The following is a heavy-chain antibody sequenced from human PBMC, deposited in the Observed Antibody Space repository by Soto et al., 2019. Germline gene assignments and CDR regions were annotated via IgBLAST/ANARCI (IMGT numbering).Heavy chain of an antibody. J-gene: IGHJ4*02. CDR3: ARLRRVGYYFDY. Sequence: GGSLRLSCAASGFTFSTYGMHWVRQAPGKGLEWVAVISYDGSDKYYADSVKGRFTISRDSSKNTLYLQMNSLRAEDTAVYYCARLRRVGYYFDYWGQGTLVTVSS. CDR1: GFTFSTYG. CDR2: ISYDGSDK. D-gene: IGHD4-17*01. V-gene: IGHV3-30*03.